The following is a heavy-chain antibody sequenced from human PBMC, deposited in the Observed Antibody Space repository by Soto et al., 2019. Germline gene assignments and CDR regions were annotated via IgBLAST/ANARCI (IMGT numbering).Heavy chain of an antibody. Sequence: ASVKVSCKASGYTFTSYGISWVRQAPGQGLEWMGWISAYNGNTNYAQKLQGRVTMTTDTSTSTAYMELRSLRSDDTAVYYCARDFYYYDSSGYYLIDYWGQGTLVTVYS. CDR1: GYTFTSYG. D-gene: IGHD3-22*01. CDR3: ARDFYYYDSSGYYLIDY. J-gene: IGHJ4*02. V-gene: IGHV1-18*01. CDR2: ISAYNGNT.